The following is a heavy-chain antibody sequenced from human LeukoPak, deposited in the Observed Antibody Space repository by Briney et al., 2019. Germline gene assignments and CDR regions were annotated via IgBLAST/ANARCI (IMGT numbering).Heavy chain of an antibody. D-gene: IGHD6-13*01. CDR1: GFTFSSYS. CDR2: ISGSSSTI. Sequence: GGSLRLPCAASGFTFSSYSMNWVRQAPGKGLEWVSYISGSSSTIYHADSVKGRFTISRDNAKNSLYLQMNSLRDEDTAVYYCAREGLTATGRGWFDPWGQGTLVTVSS. J-gene: IGHJ5*02. CDR3: AREGLTATGRGWFDP. V-gene: IGHV3-48*02.